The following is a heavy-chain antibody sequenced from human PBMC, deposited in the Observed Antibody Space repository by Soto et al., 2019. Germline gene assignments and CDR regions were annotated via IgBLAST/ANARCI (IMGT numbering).Heavy chain of an antibody. CDR3: ARHVLMVYANYYYGMDV. Sequence: SVKVSCKASGGTFSSYGISWVRQAPGQGLEWMGGIIPIFGTANYAQKFQGRVTITADESTSTAYMELSSLRSEDTAVYYCARHVLMVYANYYYGMDVWGQGTTVTVSS. D-gene: IGHD2-8*01. J-gene: IGHJ6*02. CDR1: GGTFSSYG. V-gene: IGHV1-69*13. CDR2: IIPIFGTA.